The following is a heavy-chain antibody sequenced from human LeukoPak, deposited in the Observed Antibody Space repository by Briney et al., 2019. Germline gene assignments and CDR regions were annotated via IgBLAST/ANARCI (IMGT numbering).Heavy chain of an antibody. J-gene: IGHJ4*02. D-gene: IGHD1-26*01. CDR1: GFTFSSYW. V-gene: IGHV3-74*01. Sequence: GGSLRLSCAASGFTFSSYWMHWVRQAPGKGLVWVSRINSDVSCTSYADSVKGRFTISRDNAKNTLYLQMNSLRAEDTAVYYCARESSVGAHKAFDYWGQGTLVTVSS. CDR2: INSDVSCT. CDR3: ARESSVGAHKAFDY.